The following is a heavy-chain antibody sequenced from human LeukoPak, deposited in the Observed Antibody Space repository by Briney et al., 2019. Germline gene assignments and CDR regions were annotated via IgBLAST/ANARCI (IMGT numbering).Heavy chain of an antibody. CDR2: IYFSGST. D-gene: IGHD6-6*01. Sequence: KPSETLSLTCTVSGGSISSYYWSWIRQPPGKGLEWIGYIYFSGSTNYNPSLKSRVTISVDTSRNQFSLQLSSVTAADTAVYYCARGGKYQYYFDYWGQGTLVTVSS. CDR3: ARGGKYQYYFDY. J-gene: IGHJ4*02. CDR1: GGSISSYY. V-gene: IGHV4-59*12.